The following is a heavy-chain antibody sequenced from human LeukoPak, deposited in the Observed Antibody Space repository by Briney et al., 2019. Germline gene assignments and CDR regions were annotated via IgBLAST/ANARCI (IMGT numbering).Heavy chain of an antibody. D-gene: IGHD5-18*01. CDR1: GGSISSGSYY. Sequence: PSQTLSLTCTVSGGSISSGSYYWSWIRQPAGKGLESIGRIYTSWSTNYNPSLKSRVTISVDTSKNQFSLKLRSVTAADTAVYYCAREGGGYSYGYLTYYYYMDVWGKGTTVTVSS. V-gene: IGHV4-61*02. J-gene: IGHJ6*03. CDR3: AREGGGYSYGYLTYYYYMDV. CDR2: IYTSWST.